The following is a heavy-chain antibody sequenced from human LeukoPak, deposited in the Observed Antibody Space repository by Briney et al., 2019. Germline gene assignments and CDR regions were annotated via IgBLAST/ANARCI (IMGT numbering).Heavy chain of an antibody. CDR2: MNPNSGNT. V-gene: IGHV1-8*03. J-gene: IGHJ6*03. Sequence: GASVKVSCKASGYTFTSYDINWVRQATGQRLEWMGWMNPNSGNTDYAQKFQGRVTLTRNTSISTAYMELSSLRSEDTAVYYCARGRIQLWFRGFYYYYYMDVWGKGTTVTVSS. CDR3: ARGRIQLWFRGFYYYYYMDV. D-gene: IGHD5-18*01. CDR1: GYTFTSYD.